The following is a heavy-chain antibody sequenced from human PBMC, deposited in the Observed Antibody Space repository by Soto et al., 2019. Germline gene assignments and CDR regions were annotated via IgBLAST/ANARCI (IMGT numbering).Heavy chain of an antibody. CDR1: GGSISSYY. J-gene: IGHJ4*02. CDR2: IYYSGST. CDR3: ARSVGYDFWSGYPVYFDY. Sequence: SETLSLTCTVSGGSISSYYWSWIRQPPGKGLEWIGYIYYSGSTNYNPSLKSRVTISVDTSKNQFSLKLSSVTAAGTAVYYCARSVGYDFWSGYPVYFDYWGQGTLVTVSS. D-gene: IGHD3-3*01. V-gene: IGHV4-59*01.